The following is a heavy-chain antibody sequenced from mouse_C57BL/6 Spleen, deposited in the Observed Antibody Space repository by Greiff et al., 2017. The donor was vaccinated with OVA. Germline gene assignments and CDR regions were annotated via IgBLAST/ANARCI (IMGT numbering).Heavy chain of an antibody. V-gene: IGHV5-6*01. CDR2: ISSGGSYT. Sequence: EVQWVESGGDLVKPGGSLKLSCAASGFTFSSYGMSWVRQTPDKRLEWVATISSGGSYTYYPDSVKGRFTISRDNAKNTLYLQMSSLKSEDTAMYYCARRIYYYDYWYFDVWGTGTTVTVSS. D-gene: IGHD1-1*01. J-gene: IGHJ1*03. CDR1: GFTFSSYG. CDR3: ARRIYYYDYWYFDV.